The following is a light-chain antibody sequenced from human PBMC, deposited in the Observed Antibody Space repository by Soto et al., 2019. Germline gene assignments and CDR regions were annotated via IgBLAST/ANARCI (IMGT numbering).Light chain of an antibody. Sequence: QSALAQPASVSGSLGQSITISCTGTSSDVGGYDFVSWYQQHPGKAPKLLIYEVSNRPSGVSYRFSGSKSGNTASLTISGLQAEDEADYYCSSWTSSTTQVLGGGTKVTGL. J-gene: IGLJ3*02. CDR1: SSDVGGYDF. CDR2: EVS. V-gene: IGLV2-14*01. CDR3: SSWTSSTTQV.